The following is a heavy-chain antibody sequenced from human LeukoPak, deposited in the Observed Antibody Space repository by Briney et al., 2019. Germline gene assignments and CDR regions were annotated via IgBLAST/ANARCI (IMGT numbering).Heavy chain of an antibody. CDR2: IYSGGST. D-gene: IGHD2-15*01. CDR3: ARHSSCSGGSCYSREIDY. CDR1: GFTVSSNY. V-gene: IGHV3-53*01. J-gene: IGHJ4*02. Sequence: GGSLRLSCAASGFTVSSNYMSWVRQAPGKGLEWVSVIYSGGSTYYADSVKGGFIISRDNSKNTLYLQMNSLRAEDTAVYYCARHSSCSGGSCYSREIDYWGQGTLVTVSS.